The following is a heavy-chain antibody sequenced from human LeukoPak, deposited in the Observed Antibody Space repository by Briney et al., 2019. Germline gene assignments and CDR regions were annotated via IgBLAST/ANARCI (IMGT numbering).Heavy chain of an antibody. CDR1: GGSISSYY. D-gene: IGHD3-16*01. Sequence: TSETLSLTCTVSGGSISSYYWSWIRQPPGKGLEWIGCIYYSGSTNYNPSLKSRVTISVDTSKNQFSLKLSSVTAADTAVYYCARDRRWGDGMDVWGQGTTVTVSS. V-gene: IGHV4-59*01. CDR3: ARDRRWGDGMDV. J-gene: IGHJ6*02. CDR2: IYYSGST.